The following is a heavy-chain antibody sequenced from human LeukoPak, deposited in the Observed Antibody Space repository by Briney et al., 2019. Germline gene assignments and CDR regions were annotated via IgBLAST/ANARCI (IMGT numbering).Heavy chain of an antibody. CDR3: ARVSVVVTALFDY. J-gene: IGHJ4*02. CDR1: GGSFSGYY. D-gene: IGHD2-21*02. V-gene: IGHV4-34*01. CDR2: INHSGST. Sequence: SETLSLTCAVYGGSFSGYYWSWIRQPPGKGLDWIGEINHSGSTNYNPSLKSRVTISVDTSKSQFSLKLSSVTAADTAVYYCARVSVVVTALFDYWGQGTLVTVSS.